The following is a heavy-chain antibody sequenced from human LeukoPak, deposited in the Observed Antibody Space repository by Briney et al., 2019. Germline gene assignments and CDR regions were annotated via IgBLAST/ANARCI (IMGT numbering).Heavy chain of an antibody. Sequence: GESLKISCQGSGYSFTSSWIGWVRQMPGKGLEWMGIIYPGDSDTRYRPSFQGQVTISADKSISTAYLQWSSLNTSDTAMYYCARYTDHYYFDYWGQGTLVTVSS. J-gene: IGHJ4*02. CDR1: GYSFTSSW. V-gene: IGHV5-51*01. D-gene: IGHD1-1*01. CDR3: ARYTDHYYFDY. CDR2: IYPGDSDT.